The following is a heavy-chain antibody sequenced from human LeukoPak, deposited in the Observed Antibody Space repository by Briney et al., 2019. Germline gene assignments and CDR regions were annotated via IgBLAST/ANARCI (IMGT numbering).Heavy chain of an antibody. V-gene: IGHV1-46*03. CDR3: ARAYCGGDCYGLDYYYYYMDV. J-gene: IGHJ6*03. CDR1: GYTFTRYQ. Sequence: ASVKVSCKASGYTFTRYQMHWVRQAPGQGLEWMGILNPSGGSTSYAQKFQGRVTMTRDTSTSTVYMELSSLRSEDTAVYYRARAYCGGDCYGLDYYYYYMDVWGKGTTVTVSS. CDR2: LNPSGGST. D-gene: IGHD2-21*01.